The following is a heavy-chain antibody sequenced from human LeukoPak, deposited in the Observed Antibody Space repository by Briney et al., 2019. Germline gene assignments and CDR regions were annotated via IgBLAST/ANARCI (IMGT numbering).Heavy chain of an antibody. D-gene: IGHD3-9*01. CDR3: AKDTVDFDRGLYYFDY. CDR2: ISGSGGST. CDR1: GFTFSSYA. V-gene: IGHV3-23*01. Sequence: GGSLRLSCAASGFTFSSYAMSWVRQAPGKGLEWVSAISGSGGSTYYADSVKGRFTISRDNSKNTLYLQMNSLRAEDTAVYYCAKDTVDFDRGLYYFDYWGQGTLVTVSS. J-gene: IGHJ4*02.